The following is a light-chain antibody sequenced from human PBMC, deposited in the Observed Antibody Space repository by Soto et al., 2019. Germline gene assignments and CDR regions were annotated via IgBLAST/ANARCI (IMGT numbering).Light chain of an antibody. V-gene: IGKV1-39*01. CDR1: QSISGY. Sequence: DIQMTQSPSYLSASVGDRVTITCRASQSISGYLNWYQQKPEKAPEMLIYAASNLQSGVPSRFSGSGSGTEFTLTISSLQPEDFATYHCQESYSTPPTFGQGTKLEIK. CDR3: QESYSTPPT. CDR2: AAS. J-gene: IGKJ2*01.